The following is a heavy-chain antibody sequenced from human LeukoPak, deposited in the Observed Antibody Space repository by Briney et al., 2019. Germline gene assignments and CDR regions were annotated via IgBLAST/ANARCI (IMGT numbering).Heavy chain of an antibody. CDR1: GFTFSSYA. D-gene: IGHD3-10*01. J-gene: IGHJ4*02. CDR3: AKLWFGELLDYFVY. V-gene: IGHV3-23*01. Sequence: PGGSLRLSCAASGFTFSSYAMSWVRQAPGKGLEWVSAISGSGGSTYYADPVKGRFTISRDNSKNTLYLQMNSLRAEDTAIYYCAKLWFGELLDYFVYWGQGTLVTVSS. CDR2: ISGSGGST.